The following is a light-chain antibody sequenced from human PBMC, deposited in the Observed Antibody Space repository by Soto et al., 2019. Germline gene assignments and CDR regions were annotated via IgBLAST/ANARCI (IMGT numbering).Light chain of an antibody. J-gene: IGLJ2*01. Sequence: QAVVTQPPSVSGAPGQRVTISCTGSSSNLGAHYDVHWYQQLPGTAPRLLIYGNNNRASGVPDRFSGSKSGTSASLAITGLQAEDEADYYCQSYDSSLSGSKVFGGGTKVTVL. CDR3: QSYDSSLSGSKV. CDR2: GNN. V-gene: IGLV1-40*01. CDR1: SSNLGAHYD.